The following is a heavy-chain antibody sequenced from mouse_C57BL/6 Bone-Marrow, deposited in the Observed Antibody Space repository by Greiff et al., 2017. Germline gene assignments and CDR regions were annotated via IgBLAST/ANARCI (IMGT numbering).Heavy chain of an antibody. Sequence: VKLQESGPELVRPGASVTLSCKASGYTFTDYEMHWVKQTPVHGLEWIGAIDPETGGTAYNQKFKGKAILTADKSSSTAYMELRSLTSEDSAVYYCTTGGYWGQGTTLTVSS. CDR1: GYTFTDYE. J-gene: IGHJ2*01. V-gene: IGHV1-15*01. CDR3: TTGGY. CDR2: IDPETGGT.